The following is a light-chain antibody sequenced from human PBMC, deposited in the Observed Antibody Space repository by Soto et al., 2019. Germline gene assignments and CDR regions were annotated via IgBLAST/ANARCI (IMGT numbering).Light chain of an antibody. CDR2: GAS. J-gene: IGKJ4*01. Sequence: EIVLTQSPGTLSLSPGERATLSCRASQSVSSNYLAWYQKKPGQAPRLLIYGASSRATGIPDRFSGSGSGTDFTLTISRLEPEDFAAYYCQQRLTVGGGTKVDIK. CDR3: QQRLT. V-gene: IGKV3-20*01. CDR1: QSVSSNY.